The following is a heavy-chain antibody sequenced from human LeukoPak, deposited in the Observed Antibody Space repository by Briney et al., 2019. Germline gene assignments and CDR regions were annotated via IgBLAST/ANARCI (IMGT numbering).Heavy chain of an antibody. D-gene: IGHD6-13*01. CDR1: GYTFIIYG. CDR2: ISGYNGNT. CDR3: ARDEQLLPKWFDR. J-gene: IGHJ5*02. Sequence: ASVKVSCKASGYTFIIYGISWVRQAPGQGLEWMGWISGYNGNTDYAQKFQGRVTMTTDTSTSTAYMELRSLRSDDTAVYYCARDEQLLPKWFDRWGQGTLVTVSS. V-gene: IGHV1-18*01.